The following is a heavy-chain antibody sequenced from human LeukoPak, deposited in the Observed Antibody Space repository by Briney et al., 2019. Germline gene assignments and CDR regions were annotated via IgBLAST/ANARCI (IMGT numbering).Heavy chain of an antibody. Sequence: SATLSLTCTVSGGSISSYYWSWIRQPPGKGLEWIGYIYYSGSTNYNPSLKSRVTISVDTSKNQFSLKLSSVTAAATAVSYCARYLAGYSSGWYFDYWGQGTLVTVSS. V-gene: IGHV4-59*01. J-gene: IGHJ4*02. CDR2: IYYSGST. CDR3: ARYLAGYSSGWYFDY. D-gene: IGHD6-19*01. CDR1: GGSISSYY.